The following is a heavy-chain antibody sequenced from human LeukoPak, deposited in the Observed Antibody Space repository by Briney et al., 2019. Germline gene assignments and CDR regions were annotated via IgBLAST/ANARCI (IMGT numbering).Heavy chain of an antibody. CDR3: ARLPYGGNSEDAFDI. Sequence: SETLSLTCTVSGGSISSYYWSWIRQPPGKGLEWIGYIYYSGSTNYNPSLKSRVTISVDTSKNQFSLKLSSVTAADTAVYYCARLPYGGNSEDAFDIWGQGTMVTVSS. D-gene: IGHD4-17*01. V-gene: IGHV4-59*08. CDR2: IYYSGST. CDR1: GGSISSYY. J-gene: IGHJ3*02.